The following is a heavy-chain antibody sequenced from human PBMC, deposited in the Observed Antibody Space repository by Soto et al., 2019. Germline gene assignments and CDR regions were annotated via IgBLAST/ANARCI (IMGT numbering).Heavy chain of an antibody. CDR1: GGSVSSGSYY. CDR2: IYYSGST. J-gene: IGHJ5*02. D-gene: IGHD2-2*01. Sequence: SETLSLTCTVSGGSVSSGSYYWSWIRQPPGKGLEWIGYIYYSGSTNYNPSLKSRVTISVDTSKNQCSLKLSSVTAADTAVYYCARGKRDIVVVPAGANWFDPWGQGTLVTVSS. V-gene: IGHV4-61*01. CDR3: ARGKRDIVVVPAGANWFDP.